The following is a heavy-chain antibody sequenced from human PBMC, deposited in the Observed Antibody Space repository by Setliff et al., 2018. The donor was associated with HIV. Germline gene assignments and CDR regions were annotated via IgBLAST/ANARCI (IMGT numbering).Heavy chain of an antibody. D-gene: IGHD6-13*01. CDR3: ASETGASRGWFGY. CDR1: GFTFSSHG. CDR2: IWYDGSNK. V-gene: IGHV3-33*01. Sequence: PGGSLRLSCAASGFTFSSHGMHWVRQAPGKGLEWVAVIWYDGSNKYYADSVKGRFTISRDNSKNTLYLQMNSLRAEDTAVYYCASETGASRGWFGYWGQGTLVTVSS. J-gene: IGHJ5*01.